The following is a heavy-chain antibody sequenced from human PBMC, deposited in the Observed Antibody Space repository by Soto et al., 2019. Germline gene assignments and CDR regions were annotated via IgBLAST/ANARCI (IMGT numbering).Heavy chain of an antibody. CDR2: ISYDGSNK. V-gene: IGHV3-30*18. J-gene: IGHJ3*02. Sequence: LRLSCAASGFTFSSYGMHWVRQAPGKGLEWVAVISYDGSNKYYADSVKGRFTISRDNSKNTLYLQMNSLRAEDTAVYYCAKDLIYDSSGYYYGAFDIWGQGTMVTVSS. D-gene: IGHD3-22*01. CDR1: GFTFSSYG. CDR3: AKDLIYDSSGYYYGAFDI.